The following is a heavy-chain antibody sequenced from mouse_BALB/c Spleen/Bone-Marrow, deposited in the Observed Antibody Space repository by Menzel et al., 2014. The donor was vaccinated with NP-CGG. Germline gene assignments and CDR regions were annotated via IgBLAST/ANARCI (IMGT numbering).Heavy chain of an antibody. Sequence: EVQLQQSGPELVKPGASVKMSCKASGYIFTAYVMHWVKQKPGQGLEWIGFFNPYNDDSNYNEKFKGKATLTSDKSSSTAYMELSSLTSEDSAVYYCAREGWLLRFDYWGQGTTLTVSS. CDR2: FNPYNDDS. D-gene: IGHD2-3*01. CDR3: AREGWLLRFDY. V-gene: IGHV1-14*01. J-gene: IGHJ2*01. CDR1: GYIFTAYV.